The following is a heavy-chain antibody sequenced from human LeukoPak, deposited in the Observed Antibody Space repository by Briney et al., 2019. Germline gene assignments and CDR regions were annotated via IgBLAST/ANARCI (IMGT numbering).Heavy chain of an antibody. D-gene: IGHD3-16*01. J-gene: IGHJ4*02. CDR1: GFTFSSYA. V-gene: IGHV3-23*01. CDR3: AKDLSYGYKD. CDR2: LSGNGVKT. Sequence: GGSLRLSCAASGFTFSSYAMAWVRQAPGRGLEWVSALSGNGVKTYYADSVKGRFTIFRDNSENILYLQMNSLRAEDTAIYYCAKDLSYGYKDWGQGTLVTVSS.